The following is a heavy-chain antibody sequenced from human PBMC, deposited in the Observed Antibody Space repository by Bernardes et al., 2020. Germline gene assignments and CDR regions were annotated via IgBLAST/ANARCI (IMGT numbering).Heavy chain of an antibody. CDR1: GFTFSGSA. J-gene: IGHJ2*01. CDR3: TALGYCSGGSCYWGYFDL. V-gene: IGHV3-73*01. D-gene: IGHD2-15*01. CDR2: IRSKANSYAT. Sequence: GGSLRLSCAASGFTFSGSAMHWVRQASGKGLEWVGRIRSKANSYATAYAASVKGRFTISRDDSKNTAYLQMNSLKTEDTAVYYCTALGYCSGGSCYWGYFDLWGRGTLVTVSS.